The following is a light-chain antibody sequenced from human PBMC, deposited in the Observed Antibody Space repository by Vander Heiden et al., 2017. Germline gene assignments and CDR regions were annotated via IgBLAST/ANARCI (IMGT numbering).Light chain of an antibody. V-gene: IGKV1-39*01. J-gene: IGKJ1*01. CDR2: LAS. CDR3: QQRDSSPWT. Sequence: DIQMTKSPSSLSASLGDRITITCRASQNIAKYLNWYQQKPGKAPKLLMYLASNLQSGVPSRFRSSGCGTDFTLTISRLQPEDFATYYCQQRDSSPWTFGQGTQVEIK. CDR1: QNIAKY.